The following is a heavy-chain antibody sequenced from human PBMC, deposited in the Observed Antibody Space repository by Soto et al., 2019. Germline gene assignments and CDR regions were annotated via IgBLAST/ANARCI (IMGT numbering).Heavy chain of an antibody. CDR2: IYYSGST. CDR1: GGSISSYY. V-gene: IGHV4-59*08. J-gene: IGHJ1*01. CDR3: ASSTTVVTPAYFQH. D-gene: IGHD4-17*01. Sequence: PSETLSLTCTVSGGSISSYYWSWIRQPPGKGLEWIGYIYYSGSTNYNPSLKSRVTISVDTSKNQFSLKLSSVTAADTAVYYCASSTTVVTPAYFQHWGQGTLVTVS.